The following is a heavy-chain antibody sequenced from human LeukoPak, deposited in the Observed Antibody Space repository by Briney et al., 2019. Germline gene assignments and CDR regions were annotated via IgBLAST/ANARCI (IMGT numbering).Heavy chain of an antibody. Sequence: PGGSLRLSCAASGFTFSRHWMHWVRQAPGKGLVWVSRINSDGSSTSYAESVKGRFTISRDNANNLLFLQMNSLRAEDTAVYYCGRGPDASGIYRPGDYWGQGTLVTVSS. D-gene: IGHD3-16*02. CDR1: GFTFSRHW. J-gene: IGHJ4*02. CDR3: GRGPDASGIYRPGDY. CDR2: INSDGSST. V-gene: IGHV3-74*01.